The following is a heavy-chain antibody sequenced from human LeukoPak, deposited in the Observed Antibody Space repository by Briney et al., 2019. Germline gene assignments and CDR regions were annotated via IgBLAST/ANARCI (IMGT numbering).Heavy chain of an antibody. D-gene: IGHD6-13*01. V-gene: IGHV4-59*05. Sequence: GSLRLSCAASGFTVSSNYMSWVRQPPGKGLEWIGSIYYSGSTYYNPSLKSRVTISVDTSKNQFSLKLSSVTAADTAVYYCATELLTRDRLGIAAAGGGDYFDYWGQGTLVTVSS. CDR1: GFTVSSNY. CDR2: IYYSGST. J-gene: IGHJ4*02. CDR3: ATELLTRDRLGIAAAGGGDYFDY.